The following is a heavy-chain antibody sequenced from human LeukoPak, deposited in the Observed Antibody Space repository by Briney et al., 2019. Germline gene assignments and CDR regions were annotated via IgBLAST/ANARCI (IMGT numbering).Heavy chain of an antibody. CDR3: AKVGYNNAFDI. Sequence: GGSLRLSCAASGFTFEDYAMHWVRQAPGKGLEWVSGISWNSGSIGYADSVKGRFTISRDNAKNSLYLQMNSLRAEDTALYYCAKVGYNNAFDIWGQGTMVTVSS. CDR1: GFTFEDYA. CDR2: ISWNSGSI. D-gene: IGHD1-14*01. V-gene: IGHV3-9*01. J-gene: IGHJ3*02.